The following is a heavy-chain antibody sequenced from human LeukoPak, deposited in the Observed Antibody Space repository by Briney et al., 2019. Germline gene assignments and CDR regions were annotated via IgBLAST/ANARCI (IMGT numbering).Heavy chain of an antibody. CDR3: ARDRLPPGGGLWYFDY. CDR1: GFTFSSYW. V-gene: IGHV3-7*01. J-gene: IGHJ4*02. CDR2: IKQDGSEK. D-gene: IGHD2-21*02. Sequence: GGSLRLSCAASGFTFSSYWMSWVRQAPGKGLEWAANIKQDGSEKYYVDSVKGRFTISRDNAKNSLYLQMNSLRAEDTAVYYCARDRLPPGGGLWYFDYWGQGTLVTVSS.